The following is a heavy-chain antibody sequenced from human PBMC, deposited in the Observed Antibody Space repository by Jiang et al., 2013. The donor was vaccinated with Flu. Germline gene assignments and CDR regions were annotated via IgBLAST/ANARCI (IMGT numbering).Heavy chain of an antibody. D-gene: IGHD1-26*01. Sequence: TLSLTCTVSGGSISSYYWTWIRQPPGKGLEYIGYIYYSGSTNYNPSLKSRVTISVDMSKNQISLKLSSVTAADTAVYFCARADRYSGNYFVDYWGQGTLVTVSS. CDR3: ARADRYSGNYFVDY. J-gene: IGHJ4*02. CDR2: IYYSGST. CDR1: GGSISSYY. V-gene: IGHV4-59*01.